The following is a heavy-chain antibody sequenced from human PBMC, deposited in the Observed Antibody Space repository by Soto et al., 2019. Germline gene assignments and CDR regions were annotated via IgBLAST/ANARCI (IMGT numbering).Heavy chain of an antibody. J-gene: IGHJ4*02. Sequence: EVQLVESGGGLVQPGGSLRLSCAASGFTFSSYSMNWVRQAPGKGLEWVSYISSSSSTIYYGDSVKGRFTISRDNTKNSMYLQMNSVRDVGTDVYYCLRDIRLWFGELETGIDYWGQGSLVTVSS. CDR2: ISSSSSTI. CDR3: LRDIRLWFGELETGIDY. V-gene: IGHV3-48*02. D-gene: IGHD3-10*01. CDR1: GFTFSSYS.